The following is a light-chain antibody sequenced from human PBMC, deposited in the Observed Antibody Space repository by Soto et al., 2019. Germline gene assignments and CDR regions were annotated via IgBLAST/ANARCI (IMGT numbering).Light chain of an antibody. V-gene: IGKV1-5*03. Sequence: DIQMIQSPSTLSASVGDRVTITCRASQSVTSWLAWYRQKPGKAPNLLIYKASNLEYGVSSRFSGSGYGTEFTLTISSLQPDDFATYYCQQYRGYSWTFGQGTKVEIK. CDR2: KAS. CDR1: QSVTSW. CDR3: QQYRGYSWT. J-gene: IGKJ1*01.